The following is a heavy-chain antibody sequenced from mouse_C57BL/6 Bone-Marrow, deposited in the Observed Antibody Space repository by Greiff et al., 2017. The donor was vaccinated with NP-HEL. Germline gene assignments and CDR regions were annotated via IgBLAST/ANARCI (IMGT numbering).Heavy chain of an antibody. V-gene: IGHV1-55*01. D-gene: IGHD1-1*01. J-gene: IGHJ3*01. CDR1: GYTFTSYW. Sequence: QVQLQQPGAELVKPGASVKMSCKASGYTFTSYWITWVKQRPGQGLEWIGDIYPGSGSTNYNEKFKSKATLTVDTSSSTAYMQLSSLTSEGSAVYYCARSGYYGSSYDWFAYWGQGTLVTVSA. CDR3: ARSGYYGSSYDWFAY. CDR2: IYPGSGST.